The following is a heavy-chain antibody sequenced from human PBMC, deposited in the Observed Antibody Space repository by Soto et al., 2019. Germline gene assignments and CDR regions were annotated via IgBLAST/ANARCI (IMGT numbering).Heavy chain of an antibody. CDR1: GYSFTSYW. CDR2: IYPGDSDT. CDR3: ARPGYCSSTSCYALDY. V-gene: IGHV5-51*03. Sequence: EVQLVQSGAEVKKPGESLKISCKGSGYSFTSYWIGWVRQMPGKGLEWMGIIYPGDSDTRYSPSFQGQVTISAEKSISTAYLQWSSLKASDTAMYYCARPGYCSSTSCYALDYWGQGTLVTVSS. J-gene: IGHJ4*02. D-gene: IGHD2-2*01.